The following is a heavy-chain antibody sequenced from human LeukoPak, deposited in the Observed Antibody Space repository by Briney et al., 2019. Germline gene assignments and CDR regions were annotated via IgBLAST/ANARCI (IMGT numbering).Heavy chain of an antibody. Sequence: SQTLSLTCTVSGGSLGSGAYYWSWIRPHPGKGLGWIGYIYYSGSTNYNPSLKSRVTISVDTSKNQFSLKLSSVTAADTAVYYCARERKNYYDSSGYVDYWGQGTLVTVSS. CDR2: IYYSGST. V-gene: IGHV4-31*03. D-gene: IGHD3-22*01. CDR3: ARERKNYYDSSGYVDY. J-gene: IGHJ4*02. CDR1: GGSLGSGAYY.